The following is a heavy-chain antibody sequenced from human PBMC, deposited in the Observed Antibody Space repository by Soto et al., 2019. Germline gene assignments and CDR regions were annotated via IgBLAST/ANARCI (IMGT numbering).Heavy chain of an antibody. J-gene: IGHJ6*03. Sequence: SETLSLTCDVYDGSFSDYCWTWIRQSPGKGLEWIGEINHSGSTSYKSSLKSRVTISIDTSKNQFSLKLTSVTASDTAVYYCARGKFGFSYYYYYYLDVWGKGTTVTVSS. V-gene: IGHV4-34*01. D-gene: IGHD2-21*01. CDR3: ARGKFGFSYYYYYYLDV. CDR2: INHSGST. CDR1: DGSFSDYC.